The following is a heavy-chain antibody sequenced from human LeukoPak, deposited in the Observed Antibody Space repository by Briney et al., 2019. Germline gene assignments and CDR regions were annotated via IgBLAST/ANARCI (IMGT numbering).Heavy chain of an antibody. CDR1: GGTFSSYA. CDR3: ARGNCSSTSCYGYYYYYYMDV. Sequence: ASVKVSYKASGGTFSSYAISWVRQAPGQGLEWMGGIIPIFGTANYAQKFQGRVTITTDESTSTAYMELSSLRSEDTAVYYCARGNCSSTSCYGYYYYYYMDVWGKGTTVTVSS. J-gene: IGHJ6*03. CDR2: IIPIFGTA. V-gene: IGHV1-69*05. D-gene: IGHD2-2*01.